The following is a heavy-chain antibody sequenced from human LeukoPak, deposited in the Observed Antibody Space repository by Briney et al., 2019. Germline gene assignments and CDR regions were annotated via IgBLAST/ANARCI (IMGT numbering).Heavy chain of an antibody. CDR2: INPNSGGT. D-gene: IGHD6-13*01. CDR1: GYTFTGYY. J-gene: IGHJ4*02. CDR3: ARVLAAAGSYDY. Sequence: ASVKVSCKASGYTFTGYYMHWVRQAPGQGLEWMGWINPNSGGTNYAQKFQGRVTMTRDTSIGTAYMELSRLRSDDTAVYYCARVLAAAGSYDYWGQGTLVTVSS. V-gene: IGHV1-2*02.